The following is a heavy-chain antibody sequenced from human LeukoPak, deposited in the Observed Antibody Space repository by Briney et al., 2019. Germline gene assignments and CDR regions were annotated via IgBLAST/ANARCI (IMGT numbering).Heavy chain of an antibody. J-gene: IGHJ6*03. D-gene: IGHD6-13*01. CDR1: GDSISSGSYY. V-gene: IGHV4-61*02. CDR3: ASRHSKQQPYYYYMDI. Sequence: SETLSLTCTVSGDSISSGSYYWSWISQPAGKGLEWIGRIYSNGDTKFNPSLKSRVTISLDTSKNQFSLKLSSATAADTAVYYCASRHSKQQPYYYYMDIWGKGTTVTVSS. CDR2: IYSNGDT.